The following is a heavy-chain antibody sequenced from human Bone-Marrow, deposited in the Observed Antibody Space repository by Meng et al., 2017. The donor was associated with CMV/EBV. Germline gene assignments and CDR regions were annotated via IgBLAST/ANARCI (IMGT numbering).Heavy chain of an antibody. CDR1: GYTFTSYY. J-gene: IGHJ4*01. Sequence: ASVKVSCKASGYTFTSYYIYWVRQAPGQGLEWMGVINPSGGSTNYAQKFQGRITMTRDTSTSTVYMELSSLRSEDTAVYYCARATLRFPDYWGHGTLVTVSS. CDR2: INPSGGST. V-gene: IGHV1-46*01. CDR3: ARATLRFPDY. D-gene: IGHD3-3*01.